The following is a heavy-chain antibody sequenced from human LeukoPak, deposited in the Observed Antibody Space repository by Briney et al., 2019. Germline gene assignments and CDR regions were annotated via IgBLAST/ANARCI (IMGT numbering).Heavy chain of an antibody. V-gene: IGHV3-21*01. CDR3: ARGAPYSGGSCMYYFDY. J-gene: IGHJ4*02. D-gene: IGHD2-15*01. Sequence: GGSLRLSCAASGFTFSSYSMNWVRQAPGKGLEWVSSISSSSSYIYYADSVKGRFTISRDNAKNSLYLQMNSLRAEDTAVYYCARGAPYSGGSCMYYFDYWGQGTLVTVSS. CDR1: GFTFSSYS. CDR2: ISSSSSYI.